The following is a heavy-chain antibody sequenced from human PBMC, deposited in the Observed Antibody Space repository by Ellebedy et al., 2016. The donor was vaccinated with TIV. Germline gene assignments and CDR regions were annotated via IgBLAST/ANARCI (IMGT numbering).Heavy chain of an antibody. CDR2: IWYDGSKE. CDR1: GFTFSTYG. J-gene: IGHJ5*01. D-gene: IGHD3-3*01. CDR3: AREEWDDSNRGRFNS. V-gene: IGHV3-33*01. Sequence: GESLKISXAASGFTFSTYGMHWVRQAPGKGLEWVAIIWYDGSKEYYADSVKGRFTISRDNSKNTLYLQMNSLRAEDTAVYYCAREEWDDSNRGRFNSWGQGTLVTVSS.